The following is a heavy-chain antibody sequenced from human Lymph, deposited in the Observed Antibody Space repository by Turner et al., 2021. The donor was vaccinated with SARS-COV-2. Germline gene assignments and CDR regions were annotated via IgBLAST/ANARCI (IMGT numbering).Heavy chain of an antibody. CDR1: GGSISSGDYY. D-gene: IGHD2-8*01. J-gene: IGHJ4*02. V-gene: IGHV4-30-4*01. CDR2: IYYCGST. Sequence: QVQLQESGPGLVKPSQTLSLTCTVPGGSISSGDYYWGWIRQPPGKGLEWIGYIYYCGSTFNNPSLKSRVTISVDTSKNQFSLKLSSVTAADTAVYYCARVVVLRRAYFDYWGQGTLVTVSS. CDR3: ARVVVLRRAYFDY.